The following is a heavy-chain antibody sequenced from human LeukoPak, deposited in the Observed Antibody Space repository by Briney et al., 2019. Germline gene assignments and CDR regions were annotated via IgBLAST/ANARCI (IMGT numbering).Heavy chain of an antibody. J-gene: IGHJ2*01. Sequence: GGSLRLSCAASGFTFSSYSMNWVRQAPGKGLEWVSSISSSSSYIYYADSVKGRFTISRDNAKNSLYLQMNSLRAEDTAVYYCARYYGDYGQNFDLWGRGTLVTVSS. CDR2: ISSSSSYI. D-gene: IGHD4-17*01. V-gene: IGHV3-21*01. CDR3: ARYYGDYGQNFDL. CDR1: GFTFSSYS.